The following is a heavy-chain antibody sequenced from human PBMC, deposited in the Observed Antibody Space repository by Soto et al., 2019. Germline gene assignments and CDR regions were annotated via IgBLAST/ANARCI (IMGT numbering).Heavy chain of an antibody. D-gene: IGHD6-19*01. V-gene: IGHV1-69*13. CDR3: VKDTDSSGWYPGYFDS. CDR1: GGTFSSYA. J-gene: IGHJ4*02. CDR2: IIPIFGTA. Sequence: SVKVSCKASGGTFSSYAISWVRQAPGQGLEWMGGIIPIFGTANYAQKFQGRVTITADESKNTLNLQINSLRTEDTAVYYCVKDTDSSGWYPGYFDSWGQGTLVTVSS.